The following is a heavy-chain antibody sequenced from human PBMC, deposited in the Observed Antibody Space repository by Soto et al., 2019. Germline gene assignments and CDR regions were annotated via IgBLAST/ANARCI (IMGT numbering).Heavy chain of an antibody. V-gene: IGHV1-18*01. CDR1: GYTFTSYG. Sequence: ASVKVSCKASGYTFTSYGISWVRQAPGQGLEWMGWISAYNGNTNYAQKLQGRVTMTTDTSTSTAYMELRSLRSDDTAVYYCARASEYYDILTGYYNVFFNWFDPWGQGTLVTVSS. CDR3: ARASEYYDILTGYYNVFFNWFDP. D-gene: IGHD3-9*01. J-gene: IGHJ5*02. CDR2: ISAYNGNT.